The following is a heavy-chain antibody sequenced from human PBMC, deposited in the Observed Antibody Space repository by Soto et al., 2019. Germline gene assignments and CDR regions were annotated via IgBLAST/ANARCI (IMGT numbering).Heavy chain of an antibody. J-gene: IGHJ4*02. D-gene: IGHD6-25*01. V-gene: IGHV2-5*02. CDR2: IYWDDDK. Sequence: SGPTLVNPTQTLTLTCTFSGFSLSPSGVGVGWIRQPPGKALEWLGIIYWDDDKRYSPSLKSRVTITKDTSKNQLVLTMTNMDPVDTATYYCAHLPWRHGYPRDLVVYRGQGTPDPVSS. CDR3: AHLPWRHGYPRDLVVY. CDR1: GFSLSPSGVG.